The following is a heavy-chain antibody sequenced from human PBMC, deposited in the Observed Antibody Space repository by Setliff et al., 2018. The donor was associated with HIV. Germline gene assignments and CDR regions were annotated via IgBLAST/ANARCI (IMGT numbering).Heavy chain of an antibody. CDR2: VYYSGST. CDR1: GGSISSYY. V-gene: IGHV4-59*01. Sequence: SETLSLTCPASGGSISSYYWHWIRQSPGKGLEWIGYVYYSGSTNYNPSLKSRLSISIDTSRNQFSLKLTSATAAYTALYYCARGGIAARDFDYWGQGTQVTVSS. J-gene: IGHJ4*02. CDR3: ARGGIAARDFDY. D-gene: IGHD6-13*01.